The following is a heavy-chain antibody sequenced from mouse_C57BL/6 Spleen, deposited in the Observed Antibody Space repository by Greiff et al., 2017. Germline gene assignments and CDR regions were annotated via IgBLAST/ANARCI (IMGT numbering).Heavy chain of an antibody. J-gene: IGHJ1*03. CDR2: IYPGDGDT. Sequence: VQLQESGAELVKPGASVKISCKASGYAFSSYWMNWVKQRPGQGLEWIGQIYPGDGDTNYNGKFKGKATLTADKSSSTAYMQLSSLTSEDSAVDYCARSKPYDGGYFDVWGTGTTVTVSS. CDR3: ARSKPYDGGYFDV. CDR1: GYAFSSYW. D-gene: IGHD2-12*01. V-gene: IGHV1-80*01.